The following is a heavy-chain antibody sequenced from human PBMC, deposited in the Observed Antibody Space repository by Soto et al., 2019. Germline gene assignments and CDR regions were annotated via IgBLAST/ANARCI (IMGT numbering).Heavy chain of an antibody. J-gene: IGHJ6*02. CDR2: AYYSGST. CDR1: GKSVSTFY. V-gene: IGHV4-59*02. Sequence: SETLSLTCTVSGKSVSTFYWSWIRQPPGKGLEWIGHAYYSGSTNYDPSLKSRVTISVDMSKNQVSLRLTSVTAADTAVYYCARGTDYTQIASYHYGMDVWGQGTSVTVPS. D-gene: IGHD4-4*01. CDR3: ARGTDYTQIASYHYGMDV.